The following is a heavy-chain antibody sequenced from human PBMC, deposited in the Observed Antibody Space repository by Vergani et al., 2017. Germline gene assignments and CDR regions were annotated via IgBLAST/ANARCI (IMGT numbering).Heavy chain of an antibody. CDR2: ISYDGSNK. D-gene: IGHD1-26*01. CDR1: GFTFSSYG. CDR3: ARDIYRYSGSQV. Sequence: QVQLVESGGGVVQPGRSLRLSCAASGFTFSSYGMHWVRQAPGKGLEWVAVISYDGSNKYYADSVKGRFTISRDNSKNTLYLQMNSLRAEDTAVYYCARDIYRYSGSQVWGQGTLVTVSS. J-gene: IGHJ4*02. V-gene: IGHV3-30*03.